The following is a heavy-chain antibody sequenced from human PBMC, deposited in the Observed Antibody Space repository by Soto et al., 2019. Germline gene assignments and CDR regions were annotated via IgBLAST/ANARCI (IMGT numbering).Heavy chain of an antibody. CDR1: GFTFSSYA. J-gene: IGHJ4*02. CDR2: ISGSGGST. CDR3: ANHVAGESALHY. Sequence: EVQLLVSGGGLVQPGGSLRLSCAASGFTFSSYAMSWVRQVPGKGLEWVSAISGSGGSTYYADSVKGRFTISRDNSKNTLYLQMNSLRAEDTAVYYCANHVAGESALHYWGQGTLVTVSS. D-gene: IGHD3-16*01. V-gene: IGHV3-23*01.